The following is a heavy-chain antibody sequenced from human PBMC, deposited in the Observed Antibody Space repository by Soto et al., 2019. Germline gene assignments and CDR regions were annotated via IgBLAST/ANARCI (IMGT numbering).Heavy chain of an antibody. Sequence: PGGSLRLSCAASGFTFSRYEMNWVRQAPGKGLEWIAYIHSSATTIYYADSVKGRFTISRDNAKNSLCLQLNSLSAEDTAVYYCATRSGGGGAFDFWGQGTMVTVSS. CDR3: ATRSGGGGAFDF. D-gene: IGHD3-10*01. J-gene: IGHJ3*01. CDR1: GFTFSRYE. CDR2: IHSSATTI. V-gene: IGHV3-48*03.